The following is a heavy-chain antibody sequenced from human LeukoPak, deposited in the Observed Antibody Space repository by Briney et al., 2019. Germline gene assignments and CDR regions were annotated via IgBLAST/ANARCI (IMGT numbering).Heavy chain of an antibody. CDR3: ARGPPAGYYYDSSGYEFDY. CDR2: MNPNSGNT. CDR1: GYTFISYD. Sequence: ASVKVSCKASGYTFISYDINWVRQATGQGLEWMGWMNPNSGNTGYAQKFQGRVTMTRNTSISTAYMELSSLRSEDTAVYYCARGPPAGYYYDSSGYEFDYWGQGTLVTVSS. V-gene: IGHV1-8*02. J-gene: IGHJ4*02. D-gene: IGHD3-22*01.